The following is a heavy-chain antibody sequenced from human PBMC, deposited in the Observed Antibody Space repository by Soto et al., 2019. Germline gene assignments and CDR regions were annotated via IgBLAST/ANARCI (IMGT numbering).Heavy chain of an antibody. J-gene: IGHJ4*02. CDR1: GFTFSSYG. CDR2: ISNDGSNK. Sequence: QVQLVESGGGVVQPGRSLRLSCAASGFTFSSYGMHWVRQAPGKGLEWVAVISNDGSNKNNADSVKGRFTISRDNSKNTLYLQMNSLIAEDTAVYYCAKDRSGGSTSYYFDYWGQGTLVTVSS. V-gene: IGHV3-30*18. D-gene: IGHD6-19*01. CDR3: AKDRSGGSTSYYFDY.